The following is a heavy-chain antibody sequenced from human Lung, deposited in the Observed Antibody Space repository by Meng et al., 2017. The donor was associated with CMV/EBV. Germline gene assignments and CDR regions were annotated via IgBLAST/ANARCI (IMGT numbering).Heavy chain of an antibody. J-gene: IGHJ4*02. Sequence: QRQRRGSGPGQVQPPKTLSPTCSVSGGSISSSSYYWGWFRQSPGKGLEWIGSIYFSGNTYYNPSLKSRVTMSVGTAQNKFSLTLRSVTAADTAVYYCVTETGYNYDNWGQGALVTVSS. D-gene: IGHD5-24*01. CDR1: GGSISSSSYY. CDR3: VTETGYNYDN. CDR2: IYFSGNT. V-gene: IGHV4-39*07.